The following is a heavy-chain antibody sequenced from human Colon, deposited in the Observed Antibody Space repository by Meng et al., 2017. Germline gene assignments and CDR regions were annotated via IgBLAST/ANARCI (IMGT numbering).Heavy chain of an antibody. D-gene: IGHD2-21*02. CDR3: ARVNGDFDEAWFDP. J-gene: IGHJ5*02. V-gene: IGHV4-61*08. CDR1: GGSVSSGDYS. Sequence: GTGLGRPSRSLALTGPGSGGSVSSGDYSWSWIRQPQGKGLEWLGYVYYTGNTNYNPSLKNRVTISLDTSNNQFSLKLTSMTAADAAIYYCARVNGDFDEAWFDPWGQGTLVTVSS. CDR2: VYYTGNT.